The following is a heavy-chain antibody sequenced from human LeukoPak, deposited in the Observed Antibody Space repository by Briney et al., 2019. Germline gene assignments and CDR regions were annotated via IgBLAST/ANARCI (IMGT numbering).Heavy chain of an antibody. V-gene: IGHV3-74*01. Sequence: GGSLRLSCAASGFIFSDYYMSWFRQAPGKGLVWVSRINSDGSSTSYADSVKGRFTISRDNAKNTLYLQMNSLRAEDTAVYYCARVPLRSSRYYFDYWGQGTLVTVSS. D-gene: IGHD6-6*01. J-gene: IGHJ4*02. CDR3: ARVPLRSSRYYFDY. CDR2: INSDGSST. CDR1: GFIFSDYY.